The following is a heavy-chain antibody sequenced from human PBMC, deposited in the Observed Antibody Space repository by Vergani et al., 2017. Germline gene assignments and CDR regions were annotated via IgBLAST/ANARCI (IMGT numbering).Heavy chain of an antibody. V-gene: IGHV3-33*01. Sequence: QVQLVESGGGVVQPGRSLRLSCAASGFTFNSYGMHWVRQAPGKGLEWVAVIWYDGSNKYYADSVKGRFTISRDNSKNTLCLQMNSLRAEDTAVYYCARDSRDWGFDPWGQGTLVTVSS. CDR3: ARDSRDWGFDP. CDR2: IWYDGSNK. J-gene: IGHJ5*02. D-gene: IGHD3/OR15-3a*01. CDR1: GFTFNSYG.